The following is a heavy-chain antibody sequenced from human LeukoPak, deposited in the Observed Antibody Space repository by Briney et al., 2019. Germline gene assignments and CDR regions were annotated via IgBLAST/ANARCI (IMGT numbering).Heavy chain of an antibody. CDR2: INPSGDST. CDR1: GYTFTSYD. CDR3: ASVLYCGADCYSGRYFFDY. V-gene: IGHV1-46*01. J-gene: IGHJ4*02. Sequence: ASVKVSCKASGYTFTSYDMHWVRQAPGQGLEWMGIINPSGDSTSYAQKFQGRVTMTRDTSTSKVYMELSSLRSEDTAVYYCASVLYCGADCYSGRYFFDYWGQGTLVTVSS. D-gene: IGHD2-21*02.